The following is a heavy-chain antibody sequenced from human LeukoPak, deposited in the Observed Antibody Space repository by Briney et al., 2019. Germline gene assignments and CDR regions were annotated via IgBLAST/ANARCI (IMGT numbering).Heavy chain of an antibody. D-gene: IGHD3-22*01. CDR1: GGSISSGGYY. Sequence: SETLSLTCTVSGGSISSGGYYWSWIRQPPGKGLEWIGYIYHSGSTYYNPSLKSRVTISVDRYKNQFSLKLSSVTAADTAVYYCAREYYSPYYYDSSGYYLSFSEAFDIWGQGTMVTVSS. CDR2: IYHSGST. J-gene: IGHJ3*02. CDR3: AREYYSPYYYDSSGYYLSFSEAFDI. V-gene: IGHV4-30-2*01.